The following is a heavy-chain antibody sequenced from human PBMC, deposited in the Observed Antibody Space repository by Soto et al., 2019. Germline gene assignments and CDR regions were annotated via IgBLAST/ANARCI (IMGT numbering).Heavy chain of an antibody. Sequence: GGSLRLSCAASGFTISDYYMSWIRQAPGKGLEWLSYSSDSGTFTRYADSVKGRFSISRDNAKNSLYLQINSLRGEDTAIYYCARSGDNYNLLDYWGQGTPVTVSS. V-gene: IGHV3-11*06. J-gene: IGHJ4*02. D-gene: IGHD1-1*01. CDR1: GFTISDYY. CDR3: ARSGDNYNLLDY. CDR2: SSDSGTFT.